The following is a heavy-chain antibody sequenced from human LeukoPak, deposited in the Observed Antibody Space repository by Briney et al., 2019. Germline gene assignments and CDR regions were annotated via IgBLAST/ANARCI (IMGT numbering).Heavy chain of an antibody. V-gene: IGHV4-39*01. CDR2: IYYSGST. J-gene: IGHJ5*02. D-gene: IGHD3-10*01. Sequence: SETLSLTCTVSGGSISSSSYHWGWIRQPPGKGLEWIGSIYYSGSTYYNPSLKSRVTISVDTSKNQFSLKLSSVTAADTAVYYCARTKGIRGVISWFDPWGQGTLVTVSS. CDR1: GGSISSSSYH. CDR3: ARTKGIRGVISWFDP.